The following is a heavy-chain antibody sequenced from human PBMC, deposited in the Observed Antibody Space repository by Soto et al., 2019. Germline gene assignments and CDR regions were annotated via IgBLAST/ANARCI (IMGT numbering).Heavy chain of an antibody. D-gene: IGHD2-2*01. J-gene: IGHJ3*02. Sequence: EASVKVSCKASGGTFSSYTISWVRQAPGQGLEWMGGIIPIFGTANYAQKFQGRVTITADESTSTAYMELSSLRSEDTAVYYCAREWCSSTSCYAFGAFDIWGQGTMVTVSS. V-gene: IGHV1-69*13. CDR2: IIPIFGTA. CDR1: GGTFSSYT. CDR3: AREWCSSTSCYAFGAFDI.